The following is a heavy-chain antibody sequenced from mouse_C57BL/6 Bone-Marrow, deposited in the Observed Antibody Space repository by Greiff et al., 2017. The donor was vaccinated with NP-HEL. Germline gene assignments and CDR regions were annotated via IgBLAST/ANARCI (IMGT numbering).Heavy chain of an antibody. D-gene: IGHD4-1*01. CDR3: ARDGTYYYAMDY. V-gene: IGHV5-4*01. CDR2: ISDGGSYT. Sequence: EVMLVESGGGLVKPGGSLKLSCAASGFTFSSYAMSWVRQTPEQRLEWVATISDGGSYTYYPDNVKGRFTISRDNAKNNLYLQMSHLKSEDTAMYYCARDGTYYYAMDYWGQGTSVTVSS. CDR1: GFTFSSYA. J-gene: IGHJ4*01.